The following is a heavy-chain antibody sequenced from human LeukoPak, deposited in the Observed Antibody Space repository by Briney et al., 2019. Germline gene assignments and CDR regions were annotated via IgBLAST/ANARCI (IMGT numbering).Heavy chain of an antibody. V-gene: IGHV3-23*01. CDR1: GFTFTSYA. CDR3: TKDGVVRGLGPYYFDS. CDR2: ISYSGGTT. Sequence: GGSLRLSCASSGFTFTSYAVSWVRQAPGKGLEWVSTISYSGGTTYHTDSVKGRFTISRDISKNTVYLQMNSLKAEDTAVYYCTKDGVVRGLGPYYFDSWGQGSLVTVSS. D-gene: IGHD3-10*01. J-gene: IGHJ4*02.